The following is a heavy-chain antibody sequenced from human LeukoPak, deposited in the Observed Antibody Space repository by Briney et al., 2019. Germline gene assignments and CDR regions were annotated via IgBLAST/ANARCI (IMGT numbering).Heavy chain of an antibody. CDR3: ARTRRGTYYDG. V-gene: IGHV1-2*02. CDR1: GYTFTSYY. D-gene: IGHD3-3*01. CDR2: INPNSGGT. Sequence: ASVKVSCKASGYTFTSYYMHWVRQAPGQGLELMGWINPNSGGTNYAQKFQGRVTMTSDTSISTAYMELSRLRSDDTAVYYCARTRRGTYYDGWGQGTLVTVSS. J-gene: IGHJ4*02.